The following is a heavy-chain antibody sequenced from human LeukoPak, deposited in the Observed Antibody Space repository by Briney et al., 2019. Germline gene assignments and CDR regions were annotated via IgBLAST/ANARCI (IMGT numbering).Heavy chain of an antibody. CDR3: ARALWPYYFDY. CDR1: GFTFSSYG. Sequence: GGSVRLSCGASGFTFSSYGMHWVRQAPGKGLEWVAIIWYDGSNEYYADSVKGRFTISRDNSKNTLYLQMNSLRAEDTAVYYCARALWPYYFDYWGQGTLVTVSS. CDR2: IWYDGSNE. V-gene: IGHV3-33*01. D-gene: IGHD2-21*01. J-gene: IGHJ4*02.